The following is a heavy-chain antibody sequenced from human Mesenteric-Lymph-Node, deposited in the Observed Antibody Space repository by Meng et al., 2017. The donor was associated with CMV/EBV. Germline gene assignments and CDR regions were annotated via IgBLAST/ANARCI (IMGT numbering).Heavy chain of an antibody. D-gene: IGHD1-26*01. V-gene: IGHV1-3*01. CDR3: ARGPEWELDDY. J-gene: IGHJ4*02. CDR1: GYTFNRYA. CDR2: INAANGNT. Sequence: SCKASGYTFNRYAMHWVRQAPGERLEWMGWINAANGNTRYSQKFQGRVTITGDTSASTGSIELSSLTSEDTAVYYCARGPEWELDDYWGQGTLVPSPQ.